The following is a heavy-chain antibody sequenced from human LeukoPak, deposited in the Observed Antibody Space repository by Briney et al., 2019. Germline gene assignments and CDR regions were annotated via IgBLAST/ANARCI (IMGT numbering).Heavy chain of an antibody. CDR1: GFTFSSYS. Sequence: GGSLRLSCAASGFTFSSYSMNWVRQAPGKGLEWVSYISSSSSTIYYADSVKGRFTISRDNAKNSLYLQMNSLRDEDTAVYYCARVWFGESLIYYGMDVWGQGTTVTVSS. J-gene: IGHJ6*02. CDR3: ARVWFGESLIYYGMDV. D-gene: IGHD3-10*01. CDR2: ISSSSSTI. V-gene: IGHV3-48*02.